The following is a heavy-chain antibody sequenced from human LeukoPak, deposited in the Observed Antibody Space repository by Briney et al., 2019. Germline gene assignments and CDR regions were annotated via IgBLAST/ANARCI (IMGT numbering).Heavy chain of an antibody. D-gene: IGHD3-10*01. CDR1: GYTFTDYY. CDR3: ATDLRETDY. Sequence: GASVKVSCKASGYTFTDYYMHWVQQAPGKGLEWMGRVDPEDGETIYAEKFQGRVTITADTSTDTAYMELSSLRSEDTAVYYCATDLRETDYWGQGTLVTVSS. J-gene: IGHJ4*02. V-gene: IGHV1-69-2*01. CDR2: VDPEDGET.